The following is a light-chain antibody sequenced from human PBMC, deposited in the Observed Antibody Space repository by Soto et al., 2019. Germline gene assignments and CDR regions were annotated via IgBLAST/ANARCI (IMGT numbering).Light chain of an antibody. V-gene: IGKV3-20*01. CDR2: GAS. J-gene: IGKJ5*01. Sequence: EIVLPQSPATLSLSPGERATLSCRASQSVSSSYLAWYQQKPGQTPRLLISGASSRATGIPDRFSGSGSGTDFTLTISRLEPEDFAVYFCQQYGSSPTFGQGTRLEI. CDR3: QQYGSSPT. CDR1: QSVSSSY.